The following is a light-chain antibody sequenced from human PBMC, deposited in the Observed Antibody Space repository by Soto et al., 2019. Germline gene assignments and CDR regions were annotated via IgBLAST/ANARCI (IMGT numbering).Light chain of an antibody. CDR3: QQTSSTLDS. V-gene: IGKV1-39*01. CDR2: TAS. J-gene: IGKJ2*03. CDR1: QNITTY. Sequence: DIQVTQSPSSLSASVGDRVTITCRASQNITTYLHWYQQRPGKPPKLLIHTASTLQSEVPSRFSGSGSGTDFILTISSLQPEDFATYYCQQTSSTLDSFGQGTKLEIK.